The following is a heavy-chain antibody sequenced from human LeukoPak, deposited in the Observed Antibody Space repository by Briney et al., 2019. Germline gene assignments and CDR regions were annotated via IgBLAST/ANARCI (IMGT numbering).Heavy chain of an antibody. CDR1: GFTFDDFT. CDR2: ISWDGGST. D-gene: IGHD4-17*01. CDR3: ARRGGDYPPGNYSPFDY. Sequence: PGGSLRLSCAASGFTFDDFTMHWVRQAPGKGLECVSLISWDGGSTYYADSVKDRFTISRENSKNSLYLQMNSLRTEDTALYYCARRGGDYPPGNYSPFDYWGQGTLVTVSS. V-gene: IGHV3-43*01. J-gene: IGHJ4*02.